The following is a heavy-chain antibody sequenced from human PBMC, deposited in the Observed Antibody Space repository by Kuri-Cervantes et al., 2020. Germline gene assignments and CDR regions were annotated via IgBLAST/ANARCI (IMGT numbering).Heavy chain of an antibody. D-gene: IGHD3-3*01. CDR3: ARDWGSGDFWSGYFLSYYYGMDV. CDR2: ISGSGRNT. J-gene: IGHJ6*01. Sequence: GESLKISCAASGFTFSSYAMSWVRQAPEKGLEWVSTISGSGRNTYYADPVKGRFTISRDNAKNSLYLQMNSLRDEDTAVYYCARDWGSGDFWSGYFLSYYYGMDVWGQGTTVTASS. V-gene: IGHV3-23*01. CDR1: GFTFSSYA.